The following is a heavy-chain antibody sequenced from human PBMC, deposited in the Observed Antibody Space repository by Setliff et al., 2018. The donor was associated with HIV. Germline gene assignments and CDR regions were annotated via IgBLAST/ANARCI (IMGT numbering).Heavy chain of an antibody. CDR1: GGSISNSNYF. J-gene: IGHJ5*01. D-gene: IGHD3-16*01. V-gene: IGHV4-39*07. Sequence: SETLSLTCTVSGGSISNSNYFWGWIRQPPGKGLEWIGRIYSSGRTFYKPSLKSRLTISVDTSKNQFSLSLNSVTAADTAVYFCARGGAVSADFDSWGQGTLVTVSS. CDR3: ARGGAVSADFDS. CDR2: IYSSGRT.